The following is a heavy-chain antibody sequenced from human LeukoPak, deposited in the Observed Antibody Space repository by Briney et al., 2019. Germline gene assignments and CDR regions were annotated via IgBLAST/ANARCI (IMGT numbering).Heavy chain of an antibody. CDR2: ITSSGTGT. CDR3: AKDRPNYYDSSGHYYRRNGDY. V-gene: IGHV3-23*01. J-gene: IGHJ4*02. Sequence: GGSLRLSCAASGFAFSIYAMSWVRQAPGKGLEWVSSITSSGTGTFYADYVKGRFTISRDNSENTLYLQMNSLRAEDTAVYYCAKDRPNYYDSSGHYYRRNGDYWGQGTLVTVSS. D-gene: IGHD3-22*01. CDR1: GFAFSIYA.